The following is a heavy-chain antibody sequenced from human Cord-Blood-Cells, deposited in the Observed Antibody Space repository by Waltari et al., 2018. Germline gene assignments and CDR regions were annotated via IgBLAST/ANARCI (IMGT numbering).Heavy chain of an antibody. CDR2: IYYSGST. D-gene: IGHD4-17*01. CDR1: GGSISSYY. Sequence: QVQLQESGPGLVTPSETLSLTCTVYGGSISSYYWSWIRQPPGKGLEWIGYIYYSGSTNYNPSLKSRVTISVDTSKNQFSLKLSSVTAADTAVYYCARQRNGDYVFDYWGQGTLVTVSS. J-gene: IGHJ4*02. CDR3: ARQRNGDYVFDY. V-gene: IGHV4-59*08.